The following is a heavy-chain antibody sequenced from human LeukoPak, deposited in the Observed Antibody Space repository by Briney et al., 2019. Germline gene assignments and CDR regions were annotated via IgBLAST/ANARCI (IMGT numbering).Heavy chain of an antibody. Sequence: GGSLRLSCAASGFTFSSYAMHWVRQAPGKGLEWVAVISYDGSNKYYADSVKGRFTISRDNSKNTLYLQMNSLRAEDTAVYYCAREWRAFDYWGQGTLLTVSS. V-gene: IGHV3-30-3*01. D-gene: IGHD3-3*01. CDR1: GFTFSSYA. CDR3: AREWRAFDY. CDR2: ISYDGSNK. J-gene: IGHJ4*02.